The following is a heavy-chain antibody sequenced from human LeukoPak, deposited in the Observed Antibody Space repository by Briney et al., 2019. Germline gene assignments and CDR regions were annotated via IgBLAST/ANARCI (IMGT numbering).Heavy chain of an antibody. V-gene: IGHV3-30-3*02. Sequence: QPGGSLRLSCAASGFTFRSFAMHWVRQAPGKGLDWVTFISYDGNTEYYADSVKGRFTISRDNAKNSLYLQMNSLRAEDTAVYYCAKLEGILDAFDIWGQGTMVTVSS. CDR3: AKLEGILDAFDI. D-gene: IGHD6-13*01. CDR2: ISYDGNTE. J-gene: IGHJ3*02. CDR1: GFTFRSFA.